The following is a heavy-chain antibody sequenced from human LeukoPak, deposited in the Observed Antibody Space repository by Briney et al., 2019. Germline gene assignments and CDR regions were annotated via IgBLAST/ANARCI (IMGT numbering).Heavy chain of an antibody. D-gene: IGHD2-2*01. Sequence: SENLSLTCTVSGGSISSYYWSWIRQPPGKGLEWIGYIYYSGSTNYNPSLKSRVTISVDTSKNQFSLKLSSVTAADTAVYYCARQSGPAATRANWFDPWGQGTLVTVSS. CDR1: GGSISSYY. CDR3: ARQSGPAATRANWFDP. J-gene: IGHJ5*02. V-gene: IGHV4-59*01. CDR2: IYYSGST.